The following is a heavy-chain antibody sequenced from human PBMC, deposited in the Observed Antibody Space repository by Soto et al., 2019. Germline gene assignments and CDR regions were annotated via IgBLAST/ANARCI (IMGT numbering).Heavy chain of an antibody. CDR3: AKVQEKWSKFFDY. D-gene: IGHD2-15*01. V-gene: IGHV1-18*01. J-gene: IGHJ4*02. Sequence: QVQLVQCGAEVKKPGASVKVSCKASGYTFTNYGVTWVRQAPGQGLEWMGWINTYNGNTNSAQKFQGRVTMTTDTSTSTAYMELRSLRSDDTAVYYCAKVQEKWSKFFDYWGQGTLVTVSS. CDR2: INTYNGNT. CDR1: GYTFTNYG.